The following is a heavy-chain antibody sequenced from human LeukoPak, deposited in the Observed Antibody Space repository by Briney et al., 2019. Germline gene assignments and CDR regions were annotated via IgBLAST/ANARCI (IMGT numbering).Heavy chain of an antibody. J-gene: IGHJ4*02. Sequence: GGPLSLSCAGSGFTFSNYAMHWVRQAPGKGLEGVKFIRYDGSNKYYAESVKGRFTISRDNSKNTLYLQMSSLRAEDTAVYYRAEAIHSSSSGVVDYWGQGTLVTVSS. CDR2: IRYDGSNK. CDR1: GFTFSNYA. D-gene: IGHD6-6*01. CDR3: AEAIHSSSSGVVDY. V-gene: IGHV3-30*02.